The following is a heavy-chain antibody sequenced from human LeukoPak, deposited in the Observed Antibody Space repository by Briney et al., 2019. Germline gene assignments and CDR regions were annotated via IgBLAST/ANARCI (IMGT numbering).Heavy chain of an antibody. CDR2: IYTSGST. Sequence: PSETLSLTCTVSGGSISSYYWSWIRQPAGKGLEWIGRIYTSGSTNYNPSLKSRVTISVDTSKNQFSLKLSSVTAADTAVYYCARVLYCSSTSCLYYYYYGMDVWGQGTTVTVSS. V-gene: IGHV4-4*07. CDR1: GGSISSYY. CDR3: ARVLYCSSTSCLYYYYYGMDV. D-gene: IGHD2-2*01. J-gene: IGHJ6*02.